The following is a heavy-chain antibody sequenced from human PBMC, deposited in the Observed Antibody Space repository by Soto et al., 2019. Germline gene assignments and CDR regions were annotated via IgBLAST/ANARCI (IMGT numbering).Heavy chain of an antibody. Sequence: QVQLVESGGGLVQPGGSLRLSCAASRFPFSDYYMSWIRQAPGKGLEWVSYISSSGRYTNYADSVKGRFIISRDNAKRSLYLQMNSLRVEDTAVYYCARSWGADGHSYPNWGQGTLVTVSS. CDR1: RFPFSDYY. CDR2: ISSSGRYT. V-gene: IGHV3-11*05. CDR3: ARSWGADGHSYPN. J-gene: IGHJ4*02. D-gene: IGHD5-18*01.